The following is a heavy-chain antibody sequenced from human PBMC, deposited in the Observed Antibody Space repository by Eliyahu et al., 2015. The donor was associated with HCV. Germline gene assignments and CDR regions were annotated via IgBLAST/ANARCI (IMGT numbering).Heavy chain of an antibody. CDR3: ATSEFLPTGSDI. Sequence: QVHLVQSGDEVKKPGASMKVSCXVSGSPLSELSIHWVRXAPGNGLEWMGSFDPEEGQTINAQKFQGRVTLTGDTSTDTAYMQLGSLESVDTAVYYCATSEFLPTGSDIWGQGTLVTVSS. D-gene: IGHD3-9*01. CDR2: FDPEEGQT. J-gene: IGHJ3*02. V-gene: IGHV1-24*01. CDR1: GSPLSELS.